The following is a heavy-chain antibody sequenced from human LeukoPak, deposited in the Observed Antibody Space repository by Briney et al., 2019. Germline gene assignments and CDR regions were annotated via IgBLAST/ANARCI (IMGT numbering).Heavy chain of an antibody. J-gene: IGHJ3*02. V-gene: IGHV4-59*08. CDR1: GGSMSNYY. D-gene: IGHD2-21*02. CDR3: ARGGLVVVTGGGGFDM. CDR2: IHDSGDI. Sequence: SETLSLTCYVSGGSMSNYYWTWIRQSPGKGLEWIGYIHDSGDISYSPSLKSRLTISIDTSRTHFSLNLTSVTAADTALYYCARGGLVVVTGGGGFDMWGRGTMVTVSS.